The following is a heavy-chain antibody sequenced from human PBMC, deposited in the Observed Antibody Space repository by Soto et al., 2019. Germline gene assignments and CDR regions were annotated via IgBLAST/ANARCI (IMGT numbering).Heavy chain of an antibody. D-gene: IGHD3-9*01. J-gene: IGHJ4*02. Sequence: QVQLVQSGAEVKKPGSSVKVSCKASGGTFSSYTISWVRQAPGQGLEWMGRIIPILGIANYAQKFQGRVTITADKSTSTAYMELSSLRSEDTAVYYCASYDTPGESSDYWGQGTLVTVSS. V-gene: IGHV1-69*02. CDR2: IIPILGIA. CDR3: ASYDTPGESSDY. CDR1: GGTFSSYT.